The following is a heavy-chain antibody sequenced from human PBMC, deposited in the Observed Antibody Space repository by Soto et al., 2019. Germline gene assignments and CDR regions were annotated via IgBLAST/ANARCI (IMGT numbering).Heavy chain of an antibody. V-gene: IGHV3-30*18. CDR1: GFTFSSYG. D-gene: IGHD6-13*01. Sequence: QVQLVESGGGVVQPGRSLRLSCAASGFTFSSYGMHWVRQAPGKGLEWVTAMSNDGGKKFYTDSVTGRFSISRDNSKNTLYLQMNSLRAEDTAVYYCAKSIAAANTRPWHNGLDVWGQGTTVTVS. CDR2: MSNDGGKK. J-gene: IGHJ6*02. CDR3: AKSIAAANTRPWHNGLDV.